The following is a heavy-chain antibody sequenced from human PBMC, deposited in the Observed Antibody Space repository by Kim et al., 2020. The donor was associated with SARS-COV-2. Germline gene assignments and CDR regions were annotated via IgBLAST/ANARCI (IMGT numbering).Heavy chain of an antibody. V-gene: IGHV5-51*01. Sequence: GESLKISCKGSGYSFTSYWIGWVRQMPGKGLEWMGIIYPGDSDTRYSPSFQGQVTISADKSISTAYLQWSSLKASDTAMYYCTRHSTPGYCSGGSCPCDYWGQGTLVTVSS. J-gene: IGHJ4*02. CDR3: TRHSTPGYCSGGSCPCDY. D-gene: IGHD2-15*01. CDR1: GYSFTSYW. CDR2: IYPGDSDT.